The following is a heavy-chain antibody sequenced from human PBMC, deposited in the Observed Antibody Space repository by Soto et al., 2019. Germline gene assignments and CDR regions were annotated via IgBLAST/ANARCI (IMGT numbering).Heavy chain of an antibody. V-gene: IGHV3-48*01. D-gene: IGHD3-10*01. CDR2: ISSSSSTI. CDR1: GFTFSSYS. CDR3: ARDSHRNYYGSGSYLDY. Sequence: PGGSLRLSCAASGFTFSSYSMNWVRQAPGKGLEWVSYISSSSSTIYYADSVKGRFTISRDNAKNSLYLQMNSLRAEDTAVYYCARDSHRNYYGSGSYLDYWGQGTLVTVSS. J-gene: IGHJ4*02.